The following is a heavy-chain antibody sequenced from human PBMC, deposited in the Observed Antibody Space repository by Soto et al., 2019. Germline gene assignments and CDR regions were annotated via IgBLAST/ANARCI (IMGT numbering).Heavy chain of an antibody. D-gene: IGHD6-19*01. Sequence: PGGSLRLSCAASGFTFSSYDMHWVRQATGKGLEWVSAIGTAGDTYYPGSVKGRFTISRENAKNSLYLQMNGLRAEDTAVYYCAREIPGIAVAGTRLRAYYYYGMYVWGQGTTVTVSS. CDR3: AREIPGIAVAGTRLRAYYYYGMYV. CDR2: IGTAGDT. J-gene: IGHJ6*02. V-gene: IGHV3-13*01. CDR1: GFTFSSYD.